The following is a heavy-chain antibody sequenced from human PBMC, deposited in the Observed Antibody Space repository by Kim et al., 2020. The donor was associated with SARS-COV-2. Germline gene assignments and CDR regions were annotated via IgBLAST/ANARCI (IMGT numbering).Heavy chain of an antibody. V-gene: IGHV3-11*01. CDR2: ISSSGSTI. J-gene: IGHJ4*02. D-gene: IGHD3-3*01. CDR1: GFTFSDYY. Sequence: GGSLRLSCAASGFTFSDYYMSWIRQAPGKGLEWVSYISSSGSTIYYADSVKGRFTISRDNAKNSLYVQMNSLRAEDTAVYYCASAGSDFWSGYSDYWGQGTLVTVSS. CDR3: ASAGSDFWSGYSDY.